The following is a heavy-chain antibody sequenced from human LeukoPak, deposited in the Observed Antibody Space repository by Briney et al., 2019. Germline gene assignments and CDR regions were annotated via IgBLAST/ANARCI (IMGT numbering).Heavy chain of an antibody. CDR2: ITSSSLYI. Sequence: KPGGSLRLSCAASGFTFSSYTMNWVRQAPGKGLEWVSSITSSSLYIYYADSVKGRFTISRDNAKNSLYLQMNSLRAEDTAVYYCARDGDDSSGYYRFYFDYWGQGTLVTVSS. CDR3: ARDGDDSSGYYRFYFDY. J-gene: IGHJ4*02. CDR1: GFTFSSYT. D-gene: IGHD3-22*01. V-gene: IGHV3-21*01.